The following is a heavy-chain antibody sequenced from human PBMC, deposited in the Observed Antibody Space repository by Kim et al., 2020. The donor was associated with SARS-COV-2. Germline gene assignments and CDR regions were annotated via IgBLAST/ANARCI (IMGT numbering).Heavy chain of an antibody. Sequence: QQFQGRVTMTRDTPTTTVYLELSSLRSEDTAVYYCARDAQWSGYYFRFDYWGQGTLVTVPS. V-gene: IGHV1-46*01. J-gene: IGHJ4*02. D-gene: IGHD3-3*01. CDR3: ARDAQWSGYYFRFDY.